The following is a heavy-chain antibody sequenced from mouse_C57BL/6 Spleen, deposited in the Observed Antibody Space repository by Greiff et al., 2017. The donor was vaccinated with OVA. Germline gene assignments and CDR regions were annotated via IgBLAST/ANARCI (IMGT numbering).Heavy chain of an antibody. D-gene: IGHD1-3*01. CDR1: GFTFSDYG. J-gene: IGHJ3*01. CDR2: ISSGSSTI. CDR3: ARSSGYTWGAY. V-gene: IGHV5-17*01. Sequence: EVQLVESGGGLVKPGGSLKLSCAASGFTFSDYGMHWVRQAPEKGLAWVAYISSGSSTIYYAATVKGRFTISRDNAKNTLFLQMTSLRSEDTAMYSSARSSGYTWGAYGGQGTLVTVSA.